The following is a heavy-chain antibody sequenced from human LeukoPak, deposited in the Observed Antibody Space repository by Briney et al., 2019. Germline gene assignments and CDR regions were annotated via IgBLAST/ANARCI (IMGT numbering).Heavy chain of an antibody. CDR3: ARAELSHRGYHYGMDV. J-gene: IGHJ6*02. D-gene: IGHD1-14*01. Sequence: PQTLSLTCSVSGGSISSSGYYWNWIRQHPGKGLEWIGYIYHSGSTYYNPSLKSRVIISADTSKNQLSLKLSSVTAADTAVYYCARAELSHRGYHYGMDVWGQGATVTVS. V-gene: IGHV4-31*03. CDR1: GGSISSSGYY. CDR2: IYHSGST.